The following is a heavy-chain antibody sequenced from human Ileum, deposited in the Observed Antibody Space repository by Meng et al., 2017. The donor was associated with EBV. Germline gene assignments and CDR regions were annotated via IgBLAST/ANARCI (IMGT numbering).Heavy chain of an antibody. D-gene: IGHD2-15*01. CDR2: ISTNTGNP. Sequence: VLRGRAGAELKEPGSAVKVSCKASGDPFTNHALNWVRPAPGQGLEWMGWISTNTGNPTYAPGFTGRFVFSLDTSVSTAYLQSSSLKAEDTAVYYCARSWGGGSSKEWGQGTLVTVSS. CDR3: ARSWGGGSSKE. CDR1: GDPFTNHA. J-gene: IGHJ4*02. V-gene: IGHV7-4-1*02.